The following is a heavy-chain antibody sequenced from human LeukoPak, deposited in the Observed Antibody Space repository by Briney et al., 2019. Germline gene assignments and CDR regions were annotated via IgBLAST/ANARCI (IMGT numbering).Heavy chain of an antibody. D-gene: IGHD3-10*01. CDR3: ARDGGGAAMVRGVIQYYYYYDMDV. J-gene: IGHJ6*04. Sequence: GRSLRLSCAASGFTFSSYAMHWVRQAPGKGLEWVAVISYDGSNKYYADSVKGRFTISRDNSKNTLYLQMNSLRAEDTAVYYCARDGGGAAMVRGVIQYYYYYDMDVWGKGTTVTVSS. V-gene: IGHV3-30*04. CDR2: ISYDGSNK. CDR1: GFTFSSYA.